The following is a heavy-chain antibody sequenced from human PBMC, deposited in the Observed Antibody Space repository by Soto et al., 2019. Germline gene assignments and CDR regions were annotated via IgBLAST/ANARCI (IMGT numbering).Heavy chain of an antibody. CDR2: INHSGST. V-gene: IGHV4-34*01. Sequence: QVQLQQWGAGLLKPSETLSLTCAVYGGSFSGYYWSWIRQPPGKGLEWIGEINHSGSTNYNPSLRSRSTISVDTSKSQFSLKLRSVTAADTAAYYCARGMYCSSTSCYPDYWGQGTLVTVSS. CDR3: ARGMYCSSTSCYPDY. D-gene: IGHD2-2*01. CDR1: GGSFSGYY. J-gene: IGHJ4*02.